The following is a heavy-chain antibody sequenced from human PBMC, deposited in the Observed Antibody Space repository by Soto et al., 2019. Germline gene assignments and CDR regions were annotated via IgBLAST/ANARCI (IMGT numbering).Heavy chain of an antibody. CDR2: INPSGGSP. Sequence: QVRLMQSGAEVKKPGASVRVSCKASGYTFTNYYIHWVREAPGQGLEWMGIINPSGGSPSYAQKFQGRVTMTRDTSTGTVYMELSSLRSADTAVYYCARGYLSSVTTYGYFDYWRPGSLVSVSS. J-gene: IGHJ4*02. V-gene: IGHV1-46*03. CDR1: GYTFTNYY. CDR3: ARGYLSSVTTYGYFDY. D-gene: IGHD4-17*01.